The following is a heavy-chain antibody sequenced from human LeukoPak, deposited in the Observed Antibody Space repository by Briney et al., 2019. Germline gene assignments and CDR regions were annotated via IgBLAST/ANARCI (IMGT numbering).Heavy chain of an antibody. Sequence: SETLSLTCTVSGGSISSYYWSWIRQPPGKGLEWIGYIYYSGSTNYNPSLKSRVTISVDTSKNQFSLKLSSVTAADTAVYYCARVIFAHYYDSSGYLDYWGRGTLVTVSS. CDR1: GGSISSYY. CDR2: IYYSGST. J-gene: IGHJ4*02. D-gene: IGHD3-22*01. V-gene: IGHV4-59*01. CDR3: ARVIFAHYYDSSGYLDY.